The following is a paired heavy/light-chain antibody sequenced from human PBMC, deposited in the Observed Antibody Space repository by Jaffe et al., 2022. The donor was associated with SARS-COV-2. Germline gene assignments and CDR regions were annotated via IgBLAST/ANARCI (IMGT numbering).Heavy chain of an antibody. J-gene: IGHJ4*02. CDR2: ITGSGGGT. V-gene: IGHV3-23*01. Sequence: EVQLLESGGDLVQPGGSLRLSCAASGFTFSSYAMSWVRQAPGRGLEWVSAITGSGGGTYYTDSVKGRFTISRDNSKNTLYLQMNSLGAEDTAVYYCAKDRGAVTNYPRFFDYWGQGSLVTVSS. CDR1: GFTFSSYA. CDR3: AKDRGAVTNYPRFFDY. D-gene: IGHD3-10*01.
Light chain of an antibody. J-gene: IGKJ2*01. CDR1: QGISSW. V-gene: IGKV1-5*03. CDR3: QQYNSYPYT. CDR2: KAS. Sequence: DIQMTQSPSTLSASVGDRVTLTCRASQGISSWLAWYQQKPGKAPNLLIYKASSLESGVPSRFSGSGSGTEFTLTISSLQPDDFATYYCQQYNSYPYTFGQGTKLEIK.